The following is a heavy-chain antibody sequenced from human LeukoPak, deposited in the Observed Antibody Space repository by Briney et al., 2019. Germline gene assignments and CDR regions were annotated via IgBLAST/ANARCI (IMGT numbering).Heavy chain of an antibody. Sequence: AESLKISCKTSGYRFTNYWIGWVRQMPGKGLEWVGIMYPADSDTRYSPSFKGQVTFSADKSISTAYLQWSSLKASGTAMYYCARLPFLEWLPLDHWGQGTQVTVSS. V-gene: IGHV5-51*01. CDR3: ARLPFLEWLPLDH. J-gene: IGHJ4*02. D-gene: IGHD3-3*01. CDR1: GYRFTNYW. CDR2: MYPADSDT.